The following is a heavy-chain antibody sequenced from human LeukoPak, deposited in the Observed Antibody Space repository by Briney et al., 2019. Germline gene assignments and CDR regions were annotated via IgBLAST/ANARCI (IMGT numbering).Heavy chain of an antibody. V-gene: IGHV3-66*01. J-gene: IGHJ4*02. CDR3: ARRYSYGTFAY. CDR1: GFTVSSNY. D-gene: IGHD5-18*01. CDR2: IYSGGST. Sequence: GGSLRLSCAASGFTVSSNYMSWVRQAPGKGLEWVSVIYSGGSTYYADSVKGRFTISRDNSKNTLYLQMTSRRAEATAVYYCARRYSYGTFAYWGQGTLVTVSS.